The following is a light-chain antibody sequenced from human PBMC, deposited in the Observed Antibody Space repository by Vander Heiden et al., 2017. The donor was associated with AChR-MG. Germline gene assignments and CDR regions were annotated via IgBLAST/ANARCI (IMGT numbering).Light chain of an antibody. CDR2: LGS. CDR1: QSPLHSNGYNY. J-gene: IGKJ1*01. V-gene: IGKV2-28*01. Sequence: IVMTQSPPSLPVTPGEPASISCRSSQSPLHSNGYNYLDWYLQNPGQSPQLLIYLGSHRAAGVPDRFSGSGSGTDFTLTISRVEAEDVGVFYCVQTLQTKTFGQGTKVEIK. CDR3: VQTLQTKT.